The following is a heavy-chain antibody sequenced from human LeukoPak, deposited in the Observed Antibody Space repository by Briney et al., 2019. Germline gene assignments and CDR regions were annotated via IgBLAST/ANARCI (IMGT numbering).Heavy chain of an antibody. V-gene: IGHV1-2*02. CDR1: GYTFTGYY. D-gene: IGHD6-13*01. CDR2: INPNSGGT. J-gene: IGHJ4*02. CDR3: ARLGPYGIAAALDY. Sequence: GASVKVSCKASGYTFTGYYMHWVRQAPGQGLEWMGWINPNSGGTNYAQKFQGRVTMTRDTSISTAYMGLSRPRSDDTAVCYCARLGPYGIAAALDYWGQGTLVTVSS.